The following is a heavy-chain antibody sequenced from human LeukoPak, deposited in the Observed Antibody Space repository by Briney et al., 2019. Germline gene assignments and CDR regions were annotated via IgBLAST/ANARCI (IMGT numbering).Heavy chain of an antibody. V-gene: IGHV3-74*03. Sequence: GGSLRLSCAGSGFSLSNYWMHWVRQGPGKGLAWVSRIYIDGSRTTYADSVKGGFTISGDNAKNTVYLQMNRLRAEDTAVYYCARDVGFGFDYWGQGTLVTVSS. CDR3: ARDVGFGFDY. D-gene: IGHD3-16*01. J-gene: IGHJ4*02. CDR2: IYIDGSRT. CDR1: GFSLSNYW.